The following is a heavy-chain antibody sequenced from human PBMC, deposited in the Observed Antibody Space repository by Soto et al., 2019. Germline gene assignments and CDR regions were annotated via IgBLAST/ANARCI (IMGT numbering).Heavy chain of an antibody. CDR1: GFTFSSYA. CDR2: ISGSGGST. V-gene: IGHV3-23*01. CDR3: AKDPRDIVVVPAAMIPSYYFDY. J-gene: IGHJ4*02. D-gene: IGHD2-2*01. Sequence: GGSLRLSCAASGFTFSSYAMSWVRQAPGKGLEWVSAISGSGGSTYYADSVKGRFTISRDNSKNTLYLQMNSLRAEDTAVYYCAKDPRDIVVVPAAMIPSYYFDYWGQGTLVTAPQ.